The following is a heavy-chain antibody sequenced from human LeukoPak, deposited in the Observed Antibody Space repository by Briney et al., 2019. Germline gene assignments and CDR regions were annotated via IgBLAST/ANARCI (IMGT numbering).Heavy chain of an antibody. D-gene: IGHD6-19*01. CDR1: GGSISSCY. V-gene: IGHV4-59*01. J-gene: IGHJ6*03. Sequence: SETLSLTCTVSGGSISSCYWSWIRQPPGKGLEWIGYIYYSGSTNCNPSLKSRVTISVDTSKNQFSLKLSSVTAADTAVYYCARDEIAVADSRYMDVWGKGTTVTVSS. CDR3: ARDEIAVADSRYMDV. CDR2: IYYSGST.